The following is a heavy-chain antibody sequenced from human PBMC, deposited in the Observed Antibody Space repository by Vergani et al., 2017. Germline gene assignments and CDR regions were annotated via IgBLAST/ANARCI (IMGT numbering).Heavy chain of an antibody. CDR3: ARDGILGYCSSTSCSHLDY. CDR2: INPNSGGT. V-gene: IGHV1-2*02. Sequence: QVQLVQSGAEVKKPGASVKVSCKASGYTFTGYYMHWVRQAPGQGLEWMGWINPNSGGTNYGQKFQGRVTMTRDTSISTAYMELSRLRSDDTAVYYCARDGILGYCSSTSCSHLDYWGQGTLVTVSS. CDR1: GYTFTGYY. D-gene: IGHD2-2*01. J-gene: IGHJ4*02.